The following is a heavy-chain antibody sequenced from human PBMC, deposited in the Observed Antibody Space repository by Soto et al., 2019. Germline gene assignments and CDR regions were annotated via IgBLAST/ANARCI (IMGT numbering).Heavy chain of an antibody. CDR1: GVSINNNNW. V-gene: IGHV4-4*02. D-gene: IGHD6-13*01. J-gene: IGHJ4*02. CDR2: IYPDGTT. CDR3: ARGYSSKWYYFDY. Sequence: SETLSLTCAVSGVSINNNNWWHWVRHPPGKGLDWIGEIYPDGTTHYSPSLRSRVTMSVDKSKNQFFLRLRSVTAADTAVYYCARGYSSKWYYFDYCGQGVQVTVSS.